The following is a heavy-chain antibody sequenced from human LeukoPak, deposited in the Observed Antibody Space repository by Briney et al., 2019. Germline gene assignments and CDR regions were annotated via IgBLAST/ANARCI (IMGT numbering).Heavy chain of an antibody. CDR2: FDPEDGET. J-gene: IGHJ3*02. V-gene: IGHV1-24*01. CDR1: GYTLTELS. Sequence: GASVKVSCKVSGYTLTELSMHWVRQAPGKGLEWMGGFDPEDGETNYAQKFQGRVTITADESTSTAYMELSSLRSEDTAVYYCASPRDVIYDTIHPSNAFDIWGQGTMVTVSS. CDR3: ASPRDVIYDTIHPSNAFDI. D-gene: IGHD5/OR15-5a*01.